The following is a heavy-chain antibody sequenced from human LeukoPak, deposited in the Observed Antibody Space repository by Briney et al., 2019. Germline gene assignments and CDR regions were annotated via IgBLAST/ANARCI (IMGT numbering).Heavy chain of an antibody. CDR3: AKGASGGFDY. D-gene: IGHD3-16*01. J-gene: IGHJ4*02. CDR2: ISSSGSTI. Sequence: GGSLRLSCAASGFTFSSYEMNWVRQAPGKGLEWVSCISSSGSTIYYADSVKGRFTISRDNSKNTLYLQMNSLRAEDTAVYYCAKGASGGFDYWGQGTLVTVSS. CDR1: GFTFSSYE. V-gene: IGHV3-48*03.